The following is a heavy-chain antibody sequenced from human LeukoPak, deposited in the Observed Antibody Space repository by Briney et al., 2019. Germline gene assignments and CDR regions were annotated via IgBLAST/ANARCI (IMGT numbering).Heavy chain of an antibody. J-gene: IGHJ6*02. D-gene: IGHD2-2*01. V-gene: IGHV1-69*13. Sequence: SVKVSCKASGGTFSSYAISWVRQAPGQGLEWMGGIIPIFGTANYAQKFQGRVTITADESTSTAYMELSSLRSEDTAVYYCARVPDIVVVPAAYYYYGMDVWGQGTKVTDSS. CDR1: GGTFSSYA. CDR2: IIPIFGTA. CDR3: ARVPDIVVVPAAYYYYGMDV.